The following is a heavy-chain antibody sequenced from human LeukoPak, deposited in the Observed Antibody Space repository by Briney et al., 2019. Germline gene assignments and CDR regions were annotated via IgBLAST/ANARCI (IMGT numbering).Heavy chain of an antibody. J-gene: IGHJ4*02. CDR1: TFIFGKHW. V-gene: IGHV3-7*01. Sequence: PGGSLRLSCALATFIFGKHWMSRVRQAPGRGLEWVASIKQDGSEKSYVDSVKGRFTISRDNAKNSLYLQMNNLRPEDTAMYYYARAARWGQGTLVTVSS. CDR3: ARAAR. CDR2: IKQDGSEK.